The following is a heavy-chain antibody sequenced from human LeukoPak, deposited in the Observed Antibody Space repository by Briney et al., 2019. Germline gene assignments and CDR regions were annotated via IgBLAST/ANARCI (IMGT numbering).Heavy chain of an antibody. CDR3: ASAMVAVDAFDI. V-gene: IGHV1-69*05. CDR1: GGTFISYA. J-gene: IGHJ3*02. Sequence: ASVKVSFKASGGTFISYAISWVRQAPGQGLEWMGGIIPIFGTANYAQKFQGRVTITTDESTSTAYMELSSLRSEDTAVYYCASAMVAVDAFDIWGQGTMVTVSS. CDR2: IIPIFGTA. D-gene: IGHD2-8*01.